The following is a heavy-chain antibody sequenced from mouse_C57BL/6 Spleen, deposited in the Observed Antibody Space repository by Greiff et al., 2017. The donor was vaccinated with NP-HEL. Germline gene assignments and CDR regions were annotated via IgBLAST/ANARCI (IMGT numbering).Heavy chain of an antibody. CDR3: ARSGYYGSPFAY. CDR1: GYTFTSYW. Sequence: LQQPGSELVNPVSSVTLSCTASGYTFTSYWMHWVMHRPFPCLEWIGNINPSNGGTNYNDKFKSKATLTVDKSSSTAYMQLSSLTSEDSAVYYCARSGYYGSPFAYWGQGTLVTVSA. J-gene: IGHJ3*01. V-gene: IGHV1-53*01. D-gene: IGHD1-1*01. CDR2: INPSNGGT.